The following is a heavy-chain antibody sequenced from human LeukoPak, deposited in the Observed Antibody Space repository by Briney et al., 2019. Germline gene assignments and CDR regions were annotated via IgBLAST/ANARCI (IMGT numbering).Heavy chain of an antibody. V-gene: IGHV4-59*01. CDR2: IYYSGST. CDR3: ASHLDSSGYFPLDY. Sequence: SETLSLTCTVSGGSISSYYWSWIRQPPGKGLEWIGYIYYSGSTNYNPSLKSRVTISVDTSKNQFSLKLSSVTAADTAVYYCASHLDSSGYFPLDYWGQGTLVTVSS. J-gene: IGHJ4*02. D-gene: IGHD3-22*01. CDR1: GGSISSYY.